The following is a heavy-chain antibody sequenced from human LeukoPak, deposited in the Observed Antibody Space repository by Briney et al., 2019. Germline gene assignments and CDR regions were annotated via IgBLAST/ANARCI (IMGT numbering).Heavy chain of an antibody. D-gene: IGHD5-12*01. J-gene: IGHJ4*02. CDR2: MNPNSGNT. CDR3: TRSVRSGHIDY. Sequence: HAASVKVSCKTSGYSENFYGITWVRQATGQGLEWMGWMNPNSGNTGYAQKFQGRVTMTRSTSISTAYMELSSLRFEDTAVYYCTRSVRSGHIDYWGQGTLVTVSS. V-gene: IGHV1-8*01. CDR1: GYSENFYG.